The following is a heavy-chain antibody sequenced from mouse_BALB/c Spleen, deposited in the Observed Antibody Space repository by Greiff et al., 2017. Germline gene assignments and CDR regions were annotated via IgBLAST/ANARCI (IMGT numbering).Heavy chain of an antibody. V-gene: IGHV14-3*02. Sequence: EVQVVESGAELVKPGASVKLSCTASGFNIKDTYMHWVKQRPEQGLEWIGRIDPANGNTKYDPKFQGKATITADTSSNTAYLQLSSLTSEDTAVYYCARERNYYAMDYWGQGTSVTVSS. J-gene: IGHJ4*01. CDR1: GFNIKDTY. CDR3: ARERNYYAMDY. CDR2: IDPANGNT.